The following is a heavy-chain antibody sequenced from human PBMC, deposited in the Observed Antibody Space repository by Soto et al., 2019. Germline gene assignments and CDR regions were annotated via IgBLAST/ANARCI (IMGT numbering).Heavy chain of an antibody. D-gene: IGHD1-26*01. Sequence: EVQLVQSGAEVKKPGESLRISCKGSGYSFTSYWISWVRQMPGKGLEWMGRIDPSDSYTNYSPSFQGHVTISADKSISTAYLQWSSLKASDTAMYYCARPEWHADGYNSGAFDIWGQGTMVTVSS. J-gene: IGHJ3*02. V-gene: IGHV5-10-1*03. CDR2: IDPSDSYT. CDR3: ARPEWHADGYNSGAFDI. CDR1: GYSFTSYW.